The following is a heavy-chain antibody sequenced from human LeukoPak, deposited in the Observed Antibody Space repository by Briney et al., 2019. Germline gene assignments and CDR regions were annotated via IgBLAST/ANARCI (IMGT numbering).Heavy chain of an antibody. D-gene: IGHD6-13*01. CDR1: GGSISSYY. CDR2: IYYSGST. J-gene: IGHJ6*02. V-gene: IGHV4-59*01. Sequence: SETLSLTCTVSGGSISSYYWSWIRQPPGKGLEWIGYIYYSGSTNYNPSLKSRVTISVDTSKNQFSLKLSSVTAADTAVYYCARVTAEDIAAPDRDYYYYYGMDVWGQGTTVTVSS. CDR3: ARVTAEDIAAPDRDYYYYYGMDV.